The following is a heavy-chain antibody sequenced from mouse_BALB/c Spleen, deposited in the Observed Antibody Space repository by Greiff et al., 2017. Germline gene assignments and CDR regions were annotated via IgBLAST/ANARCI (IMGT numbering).Heavy chain of an antibody. Sequence: EVKLLESGGGLVQPGGSMKLSCVASGFTFSNYWMNWVRQSPEKGLEWVAEIRLKSNNYATHYAESVKGRFTISRDDSKSSVYLQMNNLRAEDTGIYYCTGFDYWGQGTTLTVSS. CDR2: IRLKSNNYAT. CDR3: TGFDY. J-gene: IGHJ2*01. CDR1: GFTFSNYW. V-gene: IGHV6-6*02.